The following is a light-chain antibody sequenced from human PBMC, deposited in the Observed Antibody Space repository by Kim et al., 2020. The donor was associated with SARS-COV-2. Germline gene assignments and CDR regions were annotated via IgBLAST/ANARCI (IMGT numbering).Light chain of an antibody. Sequence: VAGEREARAAGPQRSIDEVTNRPSGVPDRFSGSASGNTASLTSSGLQTEDEGDYYCSSFTSGGTLVLFGGGTKVTVL. CDR3: SSFTSGGTLVL. V-gene: IGLV2-18*02. J-gene: IGLJ2*01. CDR2: EVT.